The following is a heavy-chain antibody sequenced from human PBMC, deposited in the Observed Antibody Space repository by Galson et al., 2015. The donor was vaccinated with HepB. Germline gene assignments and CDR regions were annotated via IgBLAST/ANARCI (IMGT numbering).Heavy chain of an antibody. J-gene: IGHJ6*03. CDR1: GFTFSNAW. CDR2: IKSKTDGGTT. D-gene: IGHD6-19*01. V-gene: IGHV3-15*07. Sequence: SLRLSCAASGFTFSNAWMNWVRQAPGKGLEWVGRIKSKTDGGTTDYAAPVKGRFTISRDDSKNTLYLQMNSLKTEDTAVYYCTTGYSSGWYYYYYYMDVWGKGTTVTVSS. CDR3: TTGYSSGWYYYYYYMDV.